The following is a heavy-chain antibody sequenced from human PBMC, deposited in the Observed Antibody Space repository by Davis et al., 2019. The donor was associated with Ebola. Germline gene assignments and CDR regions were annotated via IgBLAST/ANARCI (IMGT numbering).Heavy chain of an antibody. D-gene: IGHD7-27*01. CDR3: HMGTLETDRDFDY. CDR1: GAYYRLRHHS. Sequence: SDTLSLLCCLSGAYYRLRHHSWAWIRQPPGKGRERLGSIYHNVNTYNNTALKSKVTIVVATSTNHFSLNLGSVTAADTAVYYCHMGTLETDRDFDYWGRGTLVTVSS. CDR2: IYHNVNT. J-gene: IGHJ4*01. V-gene: IGHV4-39*02.